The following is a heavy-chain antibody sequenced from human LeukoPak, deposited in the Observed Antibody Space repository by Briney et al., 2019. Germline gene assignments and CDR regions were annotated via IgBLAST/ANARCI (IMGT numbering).Heavy chain of an antibody. CDR1: GGSFSGYY. CDR3: ARVQPGDYYYGMDV. V-gene: IGHV4-34*01. CDR2: INHSGST. Sequence: SETLSLTCAVYGGSFSGYYWSWIRQPPGKGLEWIGEINHSGSTNYNPSLKSRVTISVDTSKNQFSLKLSSVTAADTAVYYCARVQPGDYYYGMDVWGQGTTATVSS. J-gene: IGHJ6*02.